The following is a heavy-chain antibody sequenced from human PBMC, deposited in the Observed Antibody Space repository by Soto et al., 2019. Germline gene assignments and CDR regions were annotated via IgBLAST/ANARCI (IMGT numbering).Heavy chain of an antibody. CDR2: ISGSGGST. D-gene: IGHD2-15*01. CDR3: AKEAKVVAATPAYYYYYMDV. CDR1: GFTFSSYA. J-gene: IGHJ6*03. Sequence: GGSLRLSCAASGFTFSSYAMSWVRQAPGKGLEWVSAISGSGGSTYYADSVKGRFTISRDNSKNTLYLQMNSLRAEDTAVYYCAKEAKVVAATPAYYYYYMDVWGKGTTVTVSS. V-gene: IGHV3-23*01.